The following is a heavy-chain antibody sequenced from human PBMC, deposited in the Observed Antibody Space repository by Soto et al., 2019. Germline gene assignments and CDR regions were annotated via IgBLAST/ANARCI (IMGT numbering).Heavy chain of an antibody. Sequence: QVQLQESGPGLVKPSQTLSLTCTVSGGSISSGGYYWSWIRQHPGKGLEWIGYIYYSGSTYYNPSLQSRVTISVDTSKNQFSLKLSSVTAADTAVYYCARVGITMVRGVIIDHPHWFDPWGQGTLVTVSS. CDR3: ARVGITMVRGVIIDHPHWFDP. V-gene: IGHV4-31*03. D-gene: IGHD3-10*01. CDR2: IYYSGST. CDR1: GGSISSGGYY. J-gene: IGHJ5*02.